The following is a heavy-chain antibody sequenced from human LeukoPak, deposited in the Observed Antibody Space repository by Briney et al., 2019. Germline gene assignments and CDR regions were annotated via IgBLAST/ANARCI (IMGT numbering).Heavy chain of an antibody. CDR2: ISSSGSTI. V-gene: IGHV3-48*03. J-gene: IGHJ4*02. D-gene: IGHD4-17*01. Sequence: GWSLRLSCAASGFTFSSYEMNWVRQAPGKGLEWVSYISSSGSTIYYADSVKGRFTISRDNAKNSLYLQMNSLRAEDTAVYYCARADYGDYPAFDYWGQGTLVTVSS. CDR1: GFTFSSYE. CDR3: ARADYGDYPAFDY.